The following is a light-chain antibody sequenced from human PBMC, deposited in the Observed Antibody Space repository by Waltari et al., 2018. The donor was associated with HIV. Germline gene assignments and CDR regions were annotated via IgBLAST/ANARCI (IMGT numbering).Light chain of an antibody. J-gene: IGKJ5*01. V-gene: IGKV3-15*01. Sequence: EKVMTQSPATLSVSPGERATFTCRASQSVNNNLAWYQQKPGQAPRLLIYDASTRATNIPARFSGSGSGTDFTLTISSLQSEEFAVYFCQQYANWPFTFGQGTRLEIK. CDR2: DAS. CDR3: QQYANWPFT. CDR1: QSVNNN.